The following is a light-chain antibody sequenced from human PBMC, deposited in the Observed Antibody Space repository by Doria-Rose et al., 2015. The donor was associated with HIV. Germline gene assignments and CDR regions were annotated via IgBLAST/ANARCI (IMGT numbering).Light chain of an antibody. CDR3: HQYGTSWT. V-gene: IGKV3-20*01. CDR1: QSFSSTY. J-gene: IGKJ1*01. CDR2: DGS. Sequence: EIVLTQSPGTLSLSPGERATLSRRASQSFSSTYLAWYQQKPGQAPSLLIYDGSTRATGIPDRFSASGSGTDFTLTINRLEPEDFALYYCHQYGTSWTFGQGTKVEF.